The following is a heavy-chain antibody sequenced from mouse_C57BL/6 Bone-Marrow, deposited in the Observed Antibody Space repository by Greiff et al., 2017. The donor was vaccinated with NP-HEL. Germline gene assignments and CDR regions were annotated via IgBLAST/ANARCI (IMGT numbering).Heavy chain of an antibody. CDR2: SRNKANDYTT. Sequence: EVNVVESGGGLVQPGGSLRLSCATSGFTFSDFYMEWVRQPPGKRLEWIAASRNKANDYTTEYSASVKGRFIVSRDTSQSILYLQMNALRAEDTAIYYWARDYYGSSYWYFDVWGAGTTVTVSS. V-gene: IGHV7-1*02. D-gene: IGHD1-1*01. CDR1: GFTFSDFY. J-gene: IGHJ1*01. CDR3: ARDYYGSSYWYFDV.